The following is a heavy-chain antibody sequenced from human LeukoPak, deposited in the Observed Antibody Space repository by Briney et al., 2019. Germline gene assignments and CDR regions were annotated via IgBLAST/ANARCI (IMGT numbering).Heavy chain of an antibody. CDR3: ASLSPHLYSSSWSFFDY. Sequence: PSETLSPTCTVSGGSISSYYWSWIRQPPGKGLEWIGYIYYSGSTNYNPSLKSRVNISVDTSKNQSSLKLSSVTAADTAMYYCASLSPHLYSSSWSFFDYWGQGTLVTVSS. V-gene: IGHV4-59*08. D-gene: IGHD6-13*01. CDR2: IYYSGST. CDR1: GGSISSYY. J-gene: IGHJ4*02.